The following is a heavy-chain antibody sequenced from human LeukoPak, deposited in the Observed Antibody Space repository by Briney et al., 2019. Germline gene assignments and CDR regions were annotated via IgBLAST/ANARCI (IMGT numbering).Heavy chain of an antibody. Sequence: GGSLRLSCAASGFTFSSYAMSWVRHGRGKGLEWVSAISGSGGSTYYADSVKGRFTISRDNSKNTLYLQMNSLRAEDTAVYYCAKGPSSIAAAGNRWGQGTLVTVSS. CDR1: GFTFSSYA. CDR2: ISGSGGST. D-gene: IGHD6-13*01. CDR3: AKGPSSIAAAGNR. J-gene: IGHJ5*02. V-gene: IGHV3-23*01.